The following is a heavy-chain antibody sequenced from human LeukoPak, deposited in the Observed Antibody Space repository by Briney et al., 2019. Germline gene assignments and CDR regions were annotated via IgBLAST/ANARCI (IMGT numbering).Heavy chain of an antibody. Sequence: PGGTLRLSCAASGFTFSSYGMTWVRQAPGKGLEWVSALSGSGGSAYNADSVRGRLTISRDNAKNTLYLQMNSLRVEDTAVYYCARDYYLGIVDQWGQGTRVTVSS. V-gene: IGHV3-23*01. J-gene: IGHJ5*02. CDR1: GFTFSSYG. CDR2: LSGSGGSA. CDR3: ARDYYLGIVDQ. D-gene: IGHD7-27*01.